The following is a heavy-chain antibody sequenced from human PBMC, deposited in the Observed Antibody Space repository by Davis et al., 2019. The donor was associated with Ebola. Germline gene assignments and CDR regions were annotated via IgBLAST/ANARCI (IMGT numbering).Heavy chain of an antibody. D-gene: IGHD6-6*01. V-gene: IGHV3-74*01. CDR3: ATRRTPYGLDV. CDR2: IDPDGTGT. CDR1: GFTFSNFH. Sequence: PGGSLRLSCAASGFTFSNFHIHWVRQTPGKGLVWVARIDPDGTGTNYADSVKGRLTISRDNAKNTLSLQMNSLRAEDTAVYYCATRRTPYGLDVWGQGTTVTVSS. J-gene: IGHJ6*02.